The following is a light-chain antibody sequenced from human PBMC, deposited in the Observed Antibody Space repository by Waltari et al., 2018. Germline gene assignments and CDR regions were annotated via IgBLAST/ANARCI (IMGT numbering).Light chain of an antibody. J-gene: IGKJ4*01. CDR1: QSISSY. CDR3: QQSYR. V-gene: IGKV1-39*01. CDR2: AAS. Sequence: DLQMTQSPSSLPASVGDRVTITCRASQSISSYLNWYQQKPGKAPKLLIYAASSLQSGVPSRFSGSGSGTDFTLTISSLQPEDFATYYCQQSYRFGGGTKVEIK.